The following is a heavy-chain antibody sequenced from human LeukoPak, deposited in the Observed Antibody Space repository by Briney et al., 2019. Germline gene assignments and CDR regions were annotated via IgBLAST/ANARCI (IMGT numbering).Heavy chain of an antibody. CDR3: ARSYYYGSGEYDRFDP. J-gene: IGHJ5*02. D-gene: IGHD3-10*01. CDR1: GFTFSSYW. Sequence: GGSLRLSCAASGFTFSSYWMHWVRQAPGKGLVWVSRINSDGSSTSYADSVKGRFTISRDNAKNSLYLQMNSLRAEDTAVYYCARSYYYGSGEYDRFDPWGQGTLVTVSS. CDR2: INSDGSST. V-gene: IGHV3-74*01.